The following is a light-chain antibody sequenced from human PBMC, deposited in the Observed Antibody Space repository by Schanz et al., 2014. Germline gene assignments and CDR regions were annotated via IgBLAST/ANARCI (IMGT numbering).Light chain of an antibody. J-gene: IGKJ1*01. Sequence: EIVLTQSPATLSLSPGERATLSCRASQSVSTYLAWYQQKPGQAPRLLIYGASTRATGIPARFSGSGSGTEFTLTISSLQSEDFAVYYCQQYKSWPPKLTFGQGTRVEIK. V-gene: IGKV3-15*01. CDR2: GAS. CDR1: QSVSTY. CDR3: QQYKSWPPKLT.